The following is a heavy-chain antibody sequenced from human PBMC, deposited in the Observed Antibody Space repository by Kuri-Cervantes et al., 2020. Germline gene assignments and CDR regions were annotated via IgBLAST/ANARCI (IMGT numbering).Heavy chain of an antibody. Sequence: GESLKISCAASGFTFSSYGMHWVRQAPGKGLEWVAVIWYDGSNKYYADSVKGRFTISRDNSKNTLYLQMNSLRDEDTAVYYCEKDPSPVYCSGGGCYQAWGQGTLVTVSS. CDR3: EKDPSPVYCSGGGCYQA. J-gene: IGHJ5*02. CDR2: IWYDGSNK. CDR1: GFTFSSYG. D-gene: IGHD2-15*01. V-gene: IGHV3-33*06.